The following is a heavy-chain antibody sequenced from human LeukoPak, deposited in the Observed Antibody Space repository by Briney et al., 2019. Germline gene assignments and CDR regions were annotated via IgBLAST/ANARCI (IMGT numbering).Heavy chain of an antibody. D-gene: IGHD6-13*01. J-gene: IGHJ4*02. CDR2: INPSGGST. CDR1: GYTFTSYY. CDR3: ARDTLGSTIAAAGIIDY. V-gene: IGHV1-46*01. Sequence: ASVKVSCKASGYTFTSYYMHWVRQAPGQGLEWMGIINPSGGSTSCAQKFQGRVTMTRDMSTRTVYMELSSLRSEDTAVYYCARDTLGSTIAAAGIIDYWGQGTLVTVSS.